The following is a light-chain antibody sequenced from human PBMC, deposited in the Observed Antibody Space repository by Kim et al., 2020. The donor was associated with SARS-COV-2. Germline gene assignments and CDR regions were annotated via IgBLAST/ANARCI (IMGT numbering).Light chain of an antibody. CDR2: GNS. V-gene: IGLV1-40*01. Sequence: QSVTISCTVSSSNIGAGYDVHWYQQLPGTAPKLLIYGNSNRPSGVPDRFSGSKSGTSASLAITGLQAEDEADYYCQSYDSSLSGWVFGGGTQLTVL. CDR3: QSYDSSLSGWV. CDR1: SSNIGAGYD. J-gene: IGLJ3*02.